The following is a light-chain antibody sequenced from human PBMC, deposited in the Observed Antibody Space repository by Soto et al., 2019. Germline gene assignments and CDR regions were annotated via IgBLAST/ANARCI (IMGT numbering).Light chain of an antibody. V-gene: IGKV3-20*01. Sequence: EIVLTQSPGTLSLSPGERATLSCRASQSVSSSYLAWYQQKPGQAPRLLIYGASSRATGIPDRFSGSGSGTDFTLTISRLEPEDFAVYYGQQYCSSPLTFGQGTKVESK. CDR1: QSVSSSY. CDR3: QQYCSSPLT. CDR2: GAS. J-gene: IGKJ1*01.